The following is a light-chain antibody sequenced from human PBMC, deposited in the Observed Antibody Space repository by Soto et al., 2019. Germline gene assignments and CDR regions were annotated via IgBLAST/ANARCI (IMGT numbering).Light chain of an antibody. J-gene: IGKJ1*01. V-gene: IGKV3-20*01. CDR1: QSVPGNY. CDR2: AAS. CDR3: HQYTSPPWT. Sequence: EIVLTQSPGTLSLSPGERATLSCRASQSVPGNYLAWFQQKPGQAPRLLIYAASSRAAALPDRFSGSGSETDFPLTSSRLESDDVAIYYCHQYTSPPWTVGQGTRVEAK.